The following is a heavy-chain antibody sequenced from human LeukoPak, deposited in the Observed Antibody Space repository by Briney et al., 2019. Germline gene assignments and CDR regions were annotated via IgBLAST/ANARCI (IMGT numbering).Heavy chain of an antibody. CDR2: IIPIFGTA. CDR3: AIVIAAANPGWFDP. J-gene: IGHJ5*02. CDR1: GGTFSSYA. V-gene: IGHV1-69*05. D-gene: IGHD6-13*01. Sequence: SVKVSCKASGGTFSSYAISWVRQAPGQGLEWMGGIIPIFGTANYAQKFQGRVTITTDESTSTAYMELSSLRSEDTAVYYCAIVIAAANPGWFDPWGQGTLVTVSS.